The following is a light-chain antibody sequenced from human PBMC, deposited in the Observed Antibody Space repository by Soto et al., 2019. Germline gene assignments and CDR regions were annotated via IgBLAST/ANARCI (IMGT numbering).Light chain of an antibody. CDR3: QQYNKWPLFT. Sequence: EIVMTQSPATLSVSPGERATLSCRASQSVSSNLAWYQQRRGQAPRLLIYGASNRATGIPARFSGSGSGTEFTLTISSLQSEDFAVYYCQQYNKWPLFTFGPGTRVDMK. CDR2: GAS. CDR1: QSVSSN. J-gene: IGKJ3*01. V-gene: IGKV3-15*01.